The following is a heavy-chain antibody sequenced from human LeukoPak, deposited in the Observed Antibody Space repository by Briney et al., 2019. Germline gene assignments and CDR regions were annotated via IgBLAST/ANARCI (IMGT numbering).Heavy chain of an antibody. V-gene: IGHV4-30-4*01. J-gene: IGHJ6*02. Sequence: SQTLYLTCTVSGGSMSSGDYYWSWIRQPPGKGLEWIGYIYYSGSTYYNPSLKSRVTISVDTSKNQFSLRLSSVTAADTAVYYCATGDHYYYYGMDVWGQGTTVTVSS. CDR3: ATGDHYYYYGMDV. D-gene: IGHD1-14*01. CDR2: IYYSGST. CDR1: GGSMSSGDYY.